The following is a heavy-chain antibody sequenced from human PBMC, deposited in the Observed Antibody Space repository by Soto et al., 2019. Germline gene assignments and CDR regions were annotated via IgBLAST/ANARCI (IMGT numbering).Heavy chain of an antibody. CDR1: GFTFSSYA. CDR2: ISGSGGST. Sequence: GGSLRLSCTASGFTFSSYAMSWVRQAPGKGLEWVSAISGSGGSTYYADSVKGRFTISRDNSKNTLYLQMNSLRAEDTAVYYCAKFYMKTVTHFDYWGQGTLVTVSS. CDR3: AKFYMKTVTHFDY. J-gene: IGHJ4*02. V-gene: IGHV3-23*01. D-gene: IGHD4-17*01.